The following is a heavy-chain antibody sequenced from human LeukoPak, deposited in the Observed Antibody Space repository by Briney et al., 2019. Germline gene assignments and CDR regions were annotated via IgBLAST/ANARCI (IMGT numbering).Heavy chain of an antibody. Sequence: SETLSLTCTVSGGSISSYYWSWIRQPAGKGLEWIGRIYTSGSTNYNPSPKSRVTMSVDTSKNQFSLKLSSVTAADTAVYYCARGLGKLGDGSNWFDPWGQGTLVTVSS. V-gene: IGHV4-4*07. D-gene: IGHD3-10*01. CDR3: ARGLGKLGDGSNWFDP. CDR1: GGSISSYY. J-gene: IGHJ5*02. CDR2: IYTSGST.